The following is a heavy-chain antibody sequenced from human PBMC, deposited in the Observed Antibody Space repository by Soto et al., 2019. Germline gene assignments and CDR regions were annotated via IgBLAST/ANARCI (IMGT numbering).Heavy chain of an antibody. V-gene: IGHV3-53*02. CDR2: IYTAGGT. CDR3: ARALPVAKGGFDP. CDR1: GFTVSNTY. J-gene: IGHJ5*02. Sequence: EVQLVETGGGLIQPGGSLRLSCAASGFTVSNTYMTWVRQPPGKGLECVSVIYTAGGTHYADSVKGRFIISRDNSKNTLYLQMNSLRAEDTAVYYCARALPVAKGGFDPWGQGTLVTVSS. D-gene: IGHD2-2*01.